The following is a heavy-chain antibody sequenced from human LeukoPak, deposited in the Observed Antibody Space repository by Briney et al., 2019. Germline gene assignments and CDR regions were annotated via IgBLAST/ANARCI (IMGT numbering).Heavy chain of an antibody. D-gene: IGHD3-10*01. V-gene: IGHV4-59*01. CDR2: IYYSGST. J-gene: IGHJ4*02. CDR1: GGSISSYY. CDR3: ATLLVGGYFDY. Sequence: ASETLSLTCTVSGGSISSYYWSWIRQPPGKGLEWIGYIYYSGSTNYNPSLKSRVTISVDTSKNQFSLKLSSVTAADTAVYYCATLLVGGYFDYWGQGTLVTVSS.